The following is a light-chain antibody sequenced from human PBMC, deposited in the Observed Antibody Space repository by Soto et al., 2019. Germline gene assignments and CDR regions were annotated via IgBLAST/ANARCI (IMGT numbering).Light chain of an antibody. J-gene: IGKJ5*01. CDR1: QDINIY. Sequence: DLQMTQSPSSLFASVGDRVTITCQATQDINIYLNWYQQKPGKAPNLLNYDASKLEIGVPSRFSGSGSGTHFTFTISSLQTEDIRTYYCQQYDIRPITFGRGTRLEIK. V-gene: IGKV1-33*01. CDR2: DAS. CDR3: QQYDIRPIT.